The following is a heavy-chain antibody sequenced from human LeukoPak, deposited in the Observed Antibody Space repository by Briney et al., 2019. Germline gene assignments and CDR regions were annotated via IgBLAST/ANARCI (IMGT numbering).Heavy chain of an antibody. Sequence: PGRSLRLSCAASGFIFSSYAMHWVRQAPGKGLEWVAVISYDGSNKYYADSVKGRFTISRDNSKNTLYLQMNSLRAEDTAVYYCARLYSSGWYSSSWGQGTLVTVSS. V-gene: IGHV3-30*04. J-gene: IGHJ4*02. CDR2: ISYDGSNK. CDR3: ARLYSSGWYSSS. CDR1: GFIFSSYA. D-gene: IGHD6-19*01.